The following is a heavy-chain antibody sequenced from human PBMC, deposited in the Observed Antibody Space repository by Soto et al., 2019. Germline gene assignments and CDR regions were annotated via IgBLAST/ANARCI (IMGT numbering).Heavy chain of an antibody. J-gene: IGHJ2*01. CDR3: ARIPSYYYTNSGPYGGYFDL. Sequence: QVTLKESGPVLVKPTETLTLTCTVSGFSLSNPRVGVSWIRQPPGKALEWLAHIFSNDEKSSSTSLKSRLTISKDTSESQVVLTMTNMHPVDTATYYCARIPSYYYTNSGPYGGYFDLWGRGTLVTVSA. D-gene: IGHD3-10*01. V-gene: IGHV2-26*01. CDR2: IFSNDEK. CDR1: GFSLSNPRVG.